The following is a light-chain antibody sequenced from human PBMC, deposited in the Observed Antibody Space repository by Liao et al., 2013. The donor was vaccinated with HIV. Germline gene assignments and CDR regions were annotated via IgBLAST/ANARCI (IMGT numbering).Light chain of an antibody. J-gene: IGLJ3*02. CDR3: QVWDSTTDHRV. Sequence: SYVLTQPPSVSVAPGETAKIPCGGNNIGSKNVHWYQRKPGQAPLLVIYYDNVRPSGIPERFSGSNSGNTATLTISRVEAGDEADYYCQVWDSTTDHRVFGGGTEADRP. CDR1: NIGSKN. CDR2: YDN. V-gene: IGLV3-21*01.